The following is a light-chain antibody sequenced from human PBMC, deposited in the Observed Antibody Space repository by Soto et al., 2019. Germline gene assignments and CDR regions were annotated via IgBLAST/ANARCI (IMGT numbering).Light chain of an antibody. CDR2: DVS. CDR1: SRDVGGYNY. CDR3: RSYTSSSPLYV. J-gene: IGLJ1*01. V-gene: IGLV2-14*01. Sequence: QSALTQPASVSGSPGQSITISCTGTSRDVGGYNYVSWYQQHTGKAPKLMLYDVSHRPSGVSNRFSGSKSGNTASLTISGLQAEYEDDYYGRSYTSSSPLYVFGTGTKLTVL.